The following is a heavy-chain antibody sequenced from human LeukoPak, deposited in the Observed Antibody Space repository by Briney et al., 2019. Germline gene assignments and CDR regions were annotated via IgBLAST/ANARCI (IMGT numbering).Heavy chain of an antibody. J-gene: IGHJ4*02. CDR2: IYSGGST. Sequence: GGSLRLSCAASGFIVSSNYMTWIRQAPGKGLEWVSVIYSGGSTYYADSVKGRFTISRDNSKNTLYLQMNSLRAEDTAVYYCSREWNYWGQGTLVTVSS. CDR1: GFIVSSNY. CDR3: SREWNY. D-gene: IGHD5-12*01. V-gene: IGHV3-53*01.